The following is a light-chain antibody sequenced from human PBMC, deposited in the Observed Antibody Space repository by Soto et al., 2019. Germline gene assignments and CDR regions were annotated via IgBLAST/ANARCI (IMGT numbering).Light chain of an antibody. CDR3: EAWDDILNGYV. V-gene: IGLV1-44*01. J-gene: IGLJ1*01. Sequence: QSVLTQPPSASGTPGQRVTISCSGSSSNIESNTVTWYQQLPGTAPKLVIYSNYDRPSGVPDRFSGSTSGTSASLVIRGLQSEDEAEYYCEAWDDILNGYVFGGGTKVTVL. CDR1: SSNIESNT. CDR2: SNY.